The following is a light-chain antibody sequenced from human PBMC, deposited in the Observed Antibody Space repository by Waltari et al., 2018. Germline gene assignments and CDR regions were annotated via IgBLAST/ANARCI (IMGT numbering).Light chain of an antibody. Sequence: DIQMTQSPSSLSASVGDRVTITCRASQSIPRYLNWYQQKSGKAPKVLNYAASSLVSGVPPRFSGSGSGTDFTLTISSLQPEEFATYYCQQSYSALEYTFGQGTKLEIK. V-gene: IGKV1-39*01. CDR1: QSIPRY. J-gene: IGKJ2*01. CDR2: AAS. CDR3: QQSYSALEYT.